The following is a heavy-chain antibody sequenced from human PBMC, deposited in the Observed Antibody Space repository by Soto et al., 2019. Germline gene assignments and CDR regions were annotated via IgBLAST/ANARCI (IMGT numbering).Heavy chain of an antibody. CDR3: ARDRSCGGGSGYDDYYYYGMDV. D-gene: IGHD2-15*01. CDR1: GFTFSSYG. Sequence: QVQLVESGGGVVQPGRSLRLSCAASGFTFSSYGMHWVRQAPGKGLEWVAVIWYDGSNKYYADSVKGRFTISRDNCKNRRCLQMNSVRAEDTAVYYCARDRSCGGGSGYDDYYYYGMDVWGQGTTVTVSS. CDR2: IWYDGSNK. J-gene: IGHJ6*02. V-gene: IGHV3-33*01.